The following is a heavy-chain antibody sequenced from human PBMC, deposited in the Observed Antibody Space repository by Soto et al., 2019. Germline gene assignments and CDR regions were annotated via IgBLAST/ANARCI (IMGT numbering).Heavy chain of an antibody. Sequence: GGSLRLSCAASGFTFSSYGMHWVRQAPGKGLEWVAVISYDGSNKYYADSVKGRFTISRDNSKNTLYLQMNSLRAEDTAVYYCAKDRVGIVLMVYALSGMDVWGQGTTVTVSS. J-gene: IGHJ6*02. CDR1: GFTFSSYG. CDR3: AKDRVGIVLMVYALSGMDV. D-gene: IGHD2-8*01. CDR2: ISYDGSNK. V-gene: IGHV3-30*18.